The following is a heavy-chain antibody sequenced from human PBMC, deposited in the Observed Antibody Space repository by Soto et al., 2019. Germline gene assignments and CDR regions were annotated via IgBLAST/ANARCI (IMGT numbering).Heavy chain of an antibody. J-gene: IGHJ4*02. V-gene: IGHV3-20*04. CDR1: GFTFDDYG. Sequence: PGGSLRLSCAASGFTFDDYGMSWVRQAPGKGLEWVSGINWNGGDTYYADSVKGRFTVSRDNSKNTLFLQMNSLRAEDTAVYYCAREWPFDYWGQGTLVTVSS. D-gene: IGHD5-12*01. CDR3: AREWPFDY. CDR2: INWNGGDT.